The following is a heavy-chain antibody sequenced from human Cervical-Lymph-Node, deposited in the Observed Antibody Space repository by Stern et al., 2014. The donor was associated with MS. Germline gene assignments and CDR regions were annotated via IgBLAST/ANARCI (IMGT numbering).Heavy chain of an antibody. J-gene: IGHJ4*02. V-gene: IGHV4-61*02. CDR1: GGSISSGNYY. CDR3: ARDRTYRPSTDY. D-gene: IGHD5-18*01. CDR2: IYASGST. Sequence: QVQLQESGPGLVKPSQTLSLTCTVSGGSISSGNYYWSWIRQPAGKGLEWIGRIYASGSTNYNPSLESGVTISIDTSKNQFSLKLTSGTAADTAVYYCARDRTYRPSTDYWGQGILVTVSS.